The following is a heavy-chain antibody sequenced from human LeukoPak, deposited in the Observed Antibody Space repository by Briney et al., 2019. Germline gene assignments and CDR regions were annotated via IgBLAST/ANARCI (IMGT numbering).Heavy chain of an antibody. CDR2: INWNGGST. CDR1: GFTFDDYG. J-gene: IGHJ4*02. V-gene: IGHV3-20*04. CDR3: ARDPPHRFTMIEKDS. Sequence: GGSLRLSCAASGFTFDDYGMSWVRQAPGKGLEWVSGINWNGGSTGYADSVKGRFTISRDNAKNSLYLQMNSLRAEDTAVYYCARDPPHRFTMIEKDSWGQGTLVTVSS. D-gene: IGHD3-22*01.